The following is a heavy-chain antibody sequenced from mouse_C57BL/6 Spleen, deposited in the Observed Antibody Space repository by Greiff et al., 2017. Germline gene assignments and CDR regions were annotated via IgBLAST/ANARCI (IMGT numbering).Heavy chain of an antibody. J-gene: IGHJ2*01. D-gene: IGHD1-1*01. Sequence: VQLVESGAELARPGASVKMSCKASGYTFTSYTMHWVKQRPGQGLEWIGYINPSSGYTKYNQKFKDKATLTADKSSSTAYMQLSSLPSEDSAVYYCANYYGSSLDYWGQGTTLTVSS. CDR3: ANYYGSSLDY. CDR2: INPSSGYT. V-gene: IGHV1-4*01. CDR1: GYTFTSYT.